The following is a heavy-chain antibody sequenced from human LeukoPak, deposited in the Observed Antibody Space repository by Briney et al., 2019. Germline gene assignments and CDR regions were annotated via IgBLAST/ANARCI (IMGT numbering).Heavy chain of an antibody. CDR3: AKDLGGYDFWSGYPDY. J-gene: IGHJ4*02. Sequence: GGSLRLSCAASGFTFSSYGMHWVRQAPGKGLEGVAIIWYDGSNKYYADSVKGRFTISRDNSKNTLYLQTNSLRAEDTAVYYCAKDLGGYDFWSGYPDYWGQGTLVTVSS. CDR2: IWYDGSNK. CDR1: GFTFSSYG. V-gene: IGHV3-33*06. D-gene: IGHD3-3*01.